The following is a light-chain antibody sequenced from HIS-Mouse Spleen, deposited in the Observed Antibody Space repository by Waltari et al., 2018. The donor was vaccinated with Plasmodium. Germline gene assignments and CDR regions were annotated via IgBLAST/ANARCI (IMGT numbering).Light chain of an antibody. V-gene: IGLV3-10*01. CDR2: EDS. CDR3: YSTDSSGNHRV. CDR1: ALPKKY. Sequence: SYELTQPPSVSVSPGQTARITCSGDALPKKYAYWDQQKSGQAPVLVIYEDSKRPSGIPERFAGSSSGTMGTLTISGAQVEDEADYYCYSTDSSGNHRVFGGGTKLTVL. J-gene: IGLJ3*02.